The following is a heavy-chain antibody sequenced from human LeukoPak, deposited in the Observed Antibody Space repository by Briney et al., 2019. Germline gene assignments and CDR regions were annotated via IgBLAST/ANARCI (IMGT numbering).Heavy chain of an antibody. CDR2: IYYSGST. D-gene: IGHD3-22*01. Sequence: SASLPLTCTVSGGSISSYGWSWIRQPPGKGLEWIGYIYYSGSTNYNPSLKSGVTISVDTSKNQFSLKLSSVTAADTAVYYCARAKFFDSRCDYWGQGTLVTVSS. J-gene: IGHJ4*02. CDR3: ARAKFFDSRCDY. CDR1: GGSISSYG. V-gene: IGHV4-59*01.